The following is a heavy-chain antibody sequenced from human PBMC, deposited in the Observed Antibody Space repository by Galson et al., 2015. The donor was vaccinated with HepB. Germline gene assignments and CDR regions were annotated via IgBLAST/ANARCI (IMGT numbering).Heavy chain of an antibody. J-gene: IGHJ6*03. D-gene: IGHD3-3*01. CDR2: IKQDGSEK. CDR3: ARVAYYDFWSGYYRGSYHYYMDV. V-gene: IGHV3-7*01. Sequence: SLRLSCAVSGFTFSSYWMSWVRQAPGKGLEWVANIKQDGSEKYYVDSVKGRFTISRDNAKNSLSLQMNSLRAEDTAVYYCARVAYYDFWSGYYRGSYHYYMDVWGKGTTVTVSS. CDR1: GFTFSSYW.